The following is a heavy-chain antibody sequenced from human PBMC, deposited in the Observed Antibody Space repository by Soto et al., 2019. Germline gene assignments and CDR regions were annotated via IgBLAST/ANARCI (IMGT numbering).Heavy chain of an antibody. CDR1: RYIFTAYF. D-gene: IGHD2-21*02. J-gene: IGHJ5*02. V-gene: IGHV1-2*02. CDR3: ASHDPGDRFDP. CDR2: INPNNGAT. Sequence: QVQLVQSGAEVKKPGASVKVSCKAPRYIFTAYFMHWVRQAPGQGLEWMGWINPNNGATHYGLSFQGRVTMNRDTSISTAYMELSSLRYDDTAVYYCASHDPGDRFDPWGQGTLVIVSS.